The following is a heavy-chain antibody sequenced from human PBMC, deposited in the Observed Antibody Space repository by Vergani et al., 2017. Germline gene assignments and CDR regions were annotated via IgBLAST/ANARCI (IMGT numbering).Heavy chain of an antibody. J-gene: IGHJ4*02. CDR2: IYYSGST. CDR1: GGSISSRSYY. Sequence: QLQLQESGPGLVKPSETLSLTCTVSGGSISSRSYYWGWIRQPPGKGLEWIGSIYYSGSTFYTPSLKSRVTISVDTSKNQFSLKRRSVTAADTAVYYCARHIYYDSSGHDYWGQGTLVTVSS. V-gene: IGHV4-39*01. CDR3: ARHIYYDSSGHDY. D-gene: IGHD3-22*01.